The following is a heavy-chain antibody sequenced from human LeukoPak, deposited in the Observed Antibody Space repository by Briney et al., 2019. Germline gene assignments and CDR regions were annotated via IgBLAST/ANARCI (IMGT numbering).Heavy chain of an antibody. J-gene: IGHJ4*02. Sequence: ASVKVSCKPSGYTFIGYYIHWVRQAAGHGLGWMGWINPNSGDPNYAQQFQGRVTMTRDRSISTAYMELSSLRSEDTAVYYCARDYANCGGDCHLYWGQGTLVTVSS. D-gene: IGHD2-21*02. V-gene: IGHV1-2*02. CDR1: GYTFIGYY. CDR2: INPNSGDP. CDR3: ARDYANCGGDCHLY.